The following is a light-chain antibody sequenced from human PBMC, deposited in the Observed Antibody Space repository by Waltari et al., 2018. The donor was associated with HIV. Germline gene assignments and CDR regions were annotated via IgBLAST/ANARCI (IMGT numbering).Light chain of an antibody. CDR3: SSYTSSRTPFV. V-gene: IGLV2-14*03. CDR2: DVS. J-gene: IGLJ1*01. Sequence: QSALTQPAYVSGSPGQSITISCTGTSSDVGGYNFVSWYQQHPGKAPKLMITDVSNRPSGVSNRFSGSKSGNTASLTISGLQAEDEADYYCSSYTSSRTPFVFGTGTKVTVL. CDR1: SSDVGGYNF.